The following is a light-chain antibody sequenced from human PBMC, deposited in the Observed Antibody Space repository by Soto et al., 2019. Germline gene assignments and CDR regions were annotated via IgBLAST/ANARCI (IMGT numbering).Light chain of an antibody. V-gene: IGLV2-14*01. J-gene: IGLJ3*02. CDR2: EVS. Sequence: QSALTQPASVSGSPGQSITISRTGTSSDVGGYNYVSWFQQHPGKAPKLKIYEVSNRPSGVSNRFSGSKSGNTASLTISELQAEDEADYYCTSFTTISTWVFGGGTKLTVL. CDR1: SSDVGGYNY. CDR3: TSFTTISTWV.